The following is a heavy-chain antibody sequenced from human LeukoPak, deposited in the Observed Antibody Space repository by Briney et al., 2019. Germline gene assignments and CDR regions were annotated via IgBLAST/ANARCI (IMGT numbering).Heavy chain of an antibody. V-gene: IGHV4-38-2*02. CDR2: IHHSGST. CDR1: GYSISSSYS. D-gene: IGHD1-1*01. Sequence: SETLSLTCTVSGYSISSSYSWGWIRQPPEKGLEWIGSIHHSGSTDYNPSLKSRVTISLDTSKNQFSLKLRSVTAADTAVYYCARPVPSRLGWFDPWGQGTLVTVSS. CDR3: ARPVPSRLGWFDP. J-gene: IGHJ5*02.